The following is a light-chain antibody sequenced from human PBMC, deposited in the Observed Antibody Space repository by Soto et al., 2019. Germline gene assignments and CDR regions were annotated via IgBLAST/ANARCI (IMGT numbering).Light chain of an antibody. Sequence: EVVLPQSPATLSVSPGESSTLSCRASQSVSTNLAWYQQRPGQAPRLLIYGASARATGIPDRFSGSGAGTEFTLTISSLQSEDFAVYYCHQYNNWRTFGQGKRLEIK. J-gene: IGKJ5*01. CDR2: GAS. V-gene: IGKV3-15*01. CDR1: QSVSTN. CDR3: HQYNNWRT.